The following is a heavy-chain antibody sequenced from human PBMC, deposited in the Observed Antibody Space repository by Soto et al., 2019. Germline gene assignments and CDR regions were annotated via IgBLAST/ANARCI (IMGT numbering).Heavy chain of an antibody. Sequence: ASWFTCGDFGVTWVRQATGKGLEWVSSLLRSGSSAYYADSVRGRFTISSDTSANSLYLQMDNLRAEDTAIYYCAKDAISGDGIWLMDTWAQATVLTVYS. CDR1: WFTCGDFG. J-gene: IGHJ5*02. D-gene: IGHD4-17*01. V-gene: IGHV3-23*01. CDR2: LLRSGSSA. CDR3: AKDAISGDGIWLMDT.